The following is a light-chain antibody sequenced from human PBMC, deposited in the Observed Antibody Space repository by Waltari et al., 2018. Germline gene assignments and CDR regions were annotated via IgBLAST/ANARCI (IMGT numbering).Light chain of an antibody. Sequence: EIVLTQSPGTMPLSPGERATLSCRASQTVRTTYLARYQQKPGQAPTLLIYGASSRATGIPDRFSGSGSGTVFSLTISSLEPEDFAVYYCQQYDISPLTFGGGTKVEIK. J-gene: IGKJ4*01. CDR1: QTVRTTY. CDR3: QQYDISPLT. CDR2: GAS. V-gene: IGKV3-20*01.